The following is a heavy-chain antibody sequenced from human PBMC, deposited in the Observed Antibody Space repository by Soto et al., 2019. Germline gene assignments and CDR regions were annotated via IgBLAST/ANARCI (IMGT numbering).Heavy chain of an antibody. J-gene: IGHJ4*02. D-gene: IGHD6-13*01. CDR1: G. Sequence: GRQWVRQAPCKGLEWVAVIWYDGSNKYYADSVKGRFTITRDNTKNTLYLKMNILRAEDTAVYYRARWGIAAVDYWGQGTLVTVSS. CDR2: IWYDGSNK. V-gene: IGHV3-33*01. CDR3: ARWGIAAVDY.